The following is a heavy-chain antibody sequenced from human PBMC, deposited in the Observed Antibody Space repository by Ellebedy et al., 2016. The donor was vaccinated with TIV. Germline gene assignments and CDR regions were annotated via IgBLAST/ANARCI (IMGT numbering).Heavy chain of an antibody. J-gene: IGHJ6*02. D-gene: IGHD2-2*01. Sequence: GGSLRLXXVASEFTFSNYCMTWVRQAPGKGLEWVANINPDGQRKYYLESVKGRFTISRDNAKNSVSLQMNSLTVEDTAVYYCARDAAPYGSMAYYYCGLNVWGQGTTVAVSS. CDR1: EFTFSNYC. CDR3: ARDAAPYGSMAYYYCGLNV. CDR2: INPDGQRK. V-gene: IGHV3-7*03.